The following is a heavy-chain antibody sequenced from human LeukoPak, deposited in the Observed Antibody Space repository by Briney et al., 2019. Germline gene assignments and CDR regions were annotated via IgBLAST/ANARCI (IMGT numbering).Heavy chain of an antibody. CDR1: GFIFSRYG. CDR2: ISGSGGTT. CDR3: AKDHLPGIVVADRDY. Sequence: GGSLRLSCAASGFIFSRYGMSWVRQAPGKGLEWVSAISGSGGTTYYADSVKGRFTISRDNSKNTLYLQITSLRAGDTGVYYCAKDHLPGIVVADRDYWGQGTLVTVSS. V-gene: IGHV3-23*01. J-gene: IGHJ4*02. D-gene: IGHD6-19*01.